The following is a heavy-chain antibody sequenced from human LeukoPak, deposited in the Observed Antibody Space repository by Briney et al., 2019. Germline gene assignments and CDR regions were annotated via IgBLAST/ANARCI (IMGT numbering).Heavy chain of an antibody. CDR2: INPSGDST. Sequence: ASVKVSCKASGYSFTSYYMHWVRQAPGQGLEWMGIINPSGDSTSYAQKFQGRVTMTRDMSTSTDYMELSSLRSEDTAVYYCARGKPSGYGSGSYSDYWGQGTLVTVSS. J-gene: IGHJ4*02. D-gene: IGHD3-10*01. V-gene: IGHV1-46*01. CDR3: ARGKPSGYGSGSYSDY. CDR1: GYSFTSYY.